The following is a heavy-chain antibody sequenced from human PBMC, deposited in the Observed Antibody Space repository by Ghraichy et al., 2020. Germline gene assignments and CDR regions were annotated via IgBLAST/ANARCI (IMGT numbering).Heavy chain of an antibody. CDR2: INHSGST. D-gene: IGHD1-26*01. J-gene: IGHJ4*02. CDR1: GGSFSGYY. Sequence: SETLSLTCAVYGGSFSGYYWSWIRQPPGKGLEWIGEINHSGSTNYNPSLKSRVTISVDTSKNQFSLKLSSVTAADTAVYYCARGVVGATIGAIDYWGQGTLVTVSS. CDR3: ARGVVGATIGAIDY. V-gene: IGHV4-34*01.